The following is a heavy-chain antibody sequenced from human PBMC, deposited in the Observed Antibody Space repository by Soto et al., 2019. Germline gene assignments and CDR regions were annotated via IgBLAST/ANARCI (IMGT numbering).Heavy chain of an antibody. Sequence: QVQLQQWGAGLLEPSETLSLTCAVYGGSFSGYYWSWIRQPPGKGLEWIGEINHSGSTSYNPSLKSRVTISVDTSKSQFSLKVRSVTAADTALYYCARVGYYDSSSFYAPFDSWGQGTLVTVSS. D-gene: IGHD3-22*01. J-gene: IGHJ4*02. CDR1: GGSFSGYY. CDR3: ARVGYYDSSSFYAPFDS. CDR2: INHSGST. V-gene: IGHV4-34*01.